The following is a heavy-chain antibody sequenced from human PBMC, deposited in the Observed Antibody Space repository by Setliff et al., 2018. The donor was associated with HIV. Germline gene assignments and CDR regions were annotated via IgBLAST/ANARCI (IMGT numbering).Heavy chain of an antibody. D-gene: IGHD3-22*01. V-gene: IGHV4-4*02. CDR3: ARSLTSTTMTVVFMGLGAFDI. Sequence: SETLSLTCAVSGDSISSSNWWSWIRQPPGKGLEWIGSIFYSGSTYYNPSRKSRVTLSVDSSKNQFSLKLSSVTAADTAVYYCARSLTSTTMTVVFMGLGAFDIWGQGTMVTVSS. J-gene: IGHJ3*02. CDR1: GDSISSSNW. CDR2: IFYSGST.